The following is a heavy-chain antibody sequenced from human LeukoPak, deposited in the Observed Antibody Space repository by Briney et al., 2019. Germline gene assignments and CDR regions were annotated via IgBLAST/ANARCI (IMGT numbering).Heavy chain of an antibody. CDR3: ARGEFLKFCISASCYEGF. V-gene: IGHV1-2*02. CDR1: GYTFTGYY. J-gene: IGHJ4*02. CDR2: INPKSGDT. D-gene: IGHD2-2*01. Sequence: GASGKVSCKASGYTFTGYYMHWVRQAPGQGLEWMGWINPKSGDTNYALKFRGRVTMTRDTSISTAYMELTRLRSDDTAVYYCARGEFLKFCISASCYEGFWGQGTLVTVSS.